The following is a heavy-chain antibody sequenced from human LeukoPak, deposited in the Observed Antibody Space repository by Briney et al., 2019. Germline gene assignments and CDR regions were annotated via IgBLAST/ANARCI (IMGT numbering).Heavy chain of an antibody. CDR2: INHSGST. CDR3: ARRGLYYYGSGTYYIRSYDWYFDL. V-gene: IGHV4-34*01. CDR1: GGSFSGYY. Sequence: PSETLSLTCAVYGGSFSGYYWSWIRQPPGKGLEWIGEINHSGSTNYNPSLKSRVTISVDTSKNQFSLKLSSVTAADTAVYYCARRGLYYYGSGTYYIRSYDWYFDLWGRGTLVTVSS. J-gene: IGHJ2*01. D-gene: IGHD3-10*01.